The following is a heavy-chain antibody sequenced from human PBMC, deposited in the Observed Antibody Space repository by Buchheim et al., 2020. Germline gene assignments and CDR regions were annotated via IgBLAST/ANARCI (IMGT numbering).Heavy chain of an antibody. V-gene: IGHV3-30*18. CDR2: ISYDGSNK. Sequence: QVQLVESGGGVVQPGRSLRLSCAASGFTFSSYGMHWVRQAPGKGLEWVAVISYDGSNKYYADSVKGRFTISRDTSKNTLYLQMNSLRAEDTAVYYCAKDKYSSSWYFDYWGQGTL. D-gene: IGHD6-13*01. CDR3: AKDKYSSSWYFDY. CDR1: GFTFSSYG. J-gene: IGHJ4*02.